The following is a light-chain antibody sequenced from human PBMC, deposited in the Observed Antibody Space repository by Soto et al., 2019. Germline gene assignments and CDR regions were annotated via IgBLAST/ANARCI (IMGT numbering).Light chain of an antibody. Sequence: EIVLTQSPATLSLSPGERATLSCRASLSFSSYLAWNQQKPGQAPRLLIYDASNRATGIPARFRGSGSGTDMTLTISSLEPEDFAVYYCQQRSNWPRKFAQGTNVDIK. CDR1: LSFSSY. CDR2: DAS. CDR3: QQRSNWPRK. J-gene: IGKJ1*01. V-gene: IGKV3-11*01.